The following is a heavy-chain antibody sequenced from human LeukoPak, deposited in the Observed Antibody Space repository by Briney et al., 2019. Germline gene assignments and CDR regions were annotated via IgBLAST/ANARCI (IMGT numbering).Heavy chain of an antibody. CDR1: GGSFSGYY. CDR3: ARHDPLITMKIGERAFDM. D-gene: IGHD3-22*01. Sequence: SETLSLTCAVYGGSFSGYYWSWIRQPPGKGLEWIGEINHSGSTNYNPSLKNRVTISVDTSRNQFSLRLSSVTAADTAVYYCARHDPLITMKIGERAFDMWGQGTMATVPS. J-gene: IGHJ3*02. V-gene: IGHV4-34*01. CDR2: INHSGST.